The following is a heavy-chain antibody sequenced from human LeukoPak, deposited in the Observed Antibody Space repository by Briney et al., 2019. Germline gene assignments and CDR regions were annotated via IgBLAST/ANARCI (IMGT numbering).Heavy chain of an antibody. CDR2: IYYSGST. Sequence: SETLSLTCTVSGGSISSYYWSWIRQPPGKGLEWIGYIYYSGSTNYNPSLKSRVTISVDTSKNQFSLKLSSVTAADTAVYYCASNDYGDYGQGYWGQGTLVTVSS. CDR3: ASNDYGDYGQGY. V-gene: IGHV4-59*08. D-gene: IGHD4-17*01. J-gene: IGHJ4*02. CDR1: GGSISSYY.